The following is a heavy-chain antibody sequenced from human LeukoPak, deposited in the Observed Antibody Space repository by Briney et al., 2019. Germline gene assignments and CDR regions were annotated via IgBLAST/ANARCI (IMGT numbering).Heavy chain of an antibody. D-gene: IGHD3-10*01. J-gene: IGHJ5*02. CDR3: ARVAGKFDP. CDR1: GDSISSDNW. CDR2: VFHSGST. Sequence: SETLSLTCAVSGDSISSDNWWSWVRQPPVKGLEWIGEVFHSGSTNYNPSLKSRVTISVDKSKNQFALNLSSVTAADTAVHYCARVAGKFDPWGQGTLVTVSS. V-gene: IGHV4-4*02.